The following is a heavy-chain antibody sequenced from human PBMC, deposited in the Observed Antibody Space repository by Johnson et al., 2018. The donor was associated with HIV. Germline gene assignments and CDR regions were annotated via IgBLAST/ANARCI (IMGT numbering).Heavy chain of an antibody. V-gene: IGHV3-13*01. CDR3: ARGEPYYYDSSGYYYPDAFDI. CDR2: IGTTDDT. J-gene: IGHJ3*02. Sequence: VQLVESGGGLVQPGGSLRLSCAASGFIFSRYDMHWVRHVAGKGLEWVSAIGTTDDTYYPASVKGRFTISRDNSKNTLYLQMNSLRAEDTAVYYCARGEPYYYDSSGYYYPDAFDIWGQGTMVTVSS. D-gene: IGHD3-22*01. CDR1: GFIFSRYD.